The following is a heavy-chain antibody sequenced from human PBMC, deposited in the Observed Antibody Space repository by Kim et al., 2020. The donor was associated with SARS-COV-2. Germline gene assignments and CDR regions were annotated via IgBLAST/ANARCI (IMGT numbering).Heavy chain of an antibody. D-gene: IGHD1-20*01. V-gene: IGHV1-18*01. J-gene: IGHJ4*02. CDR2: T. Sequence: TILAQKLKGRLTMTSDTSTCTVYRELRSLRSDDTALYYCARSGPSITGFDYWGQGTLVTVSS. CDR3: ARSGPSITGFDY.